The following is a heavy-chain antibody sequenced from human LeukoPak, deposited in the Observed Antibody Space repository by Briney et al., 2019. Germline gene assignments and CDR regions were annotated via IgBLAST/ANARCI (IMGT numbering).Heavy chain of an antibody. CDR3: ARTYSSGWSDY. D-gene: IGHD6-19*01. CDR1: GFTFDDYA. J-gene: IGHJ4*02. V-gene: IGHV3-43D*03. CDR2: ISWDGGST. Sequence: GGSLRLSCAASGFTFDDYAMHWVRQAPGKGLEWVSLISWDGGSTYYADSVKGRFTISRDNAKNSLYLQMNSLRAEDTAVYYCARTYSSGWSDYWGQGTLVTVSS.